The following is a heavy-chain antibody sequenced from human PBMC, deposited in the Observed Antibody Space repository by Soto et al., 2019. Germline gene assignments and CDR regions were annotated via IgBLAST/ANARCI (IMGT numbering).Heavy chain of an antibody. CDR2: IYYSGST. V-gene: IGHV4-30-4*01. Sequence: PSETLSLTCTVSGGSISSGDYYWSWIRQPPGKGLEWIGYIYYSGSTYYNPSLKSRVTISVDTSKNQFSLKLSSVTAADTAVYYCASWPQSMTKVTGYYYGMDVWGQGTTVTVSS. J-gene: IGHJ6*02. CDR1: GGSISSGDYY. D-gene: IGHD4-17*01. CDR3: ASWPQSMTKVTGYYYGMDV.